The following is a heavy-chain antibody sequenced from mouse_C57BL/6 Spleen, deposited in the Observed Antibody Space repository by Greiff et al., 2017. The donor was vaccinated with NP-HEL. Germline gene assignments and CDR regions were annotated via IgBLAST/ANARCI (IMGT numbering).Heavy chain of an antibody. V-gene: IGHV14-4*01. CDR3: TTWDYGSSSFDY. CDR2: IDPENGDT. D-gene: IGHD1-1*01. Sequence: VQLKESGAELVRPGASVKLSCTASGFNIKDDYMHWVKQRPEQGLEWIGWIDPENGDTEYASKFQGKATITADTSSNTAYLQLSSLTSEDTAVYYCTTWDYGSSSFDYWGQGTTLTVSS. CDR1: GFNIKDDY. J-gene: IGHJ2*01.